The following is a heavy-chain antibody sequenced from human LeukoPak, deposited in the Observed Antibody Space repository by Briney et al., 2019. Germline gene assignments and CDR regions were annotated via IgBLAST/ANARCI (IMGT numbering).Heavy chain of an antibody. CDR1: GFTFSSYV. CDR2: INSDGSST. J-gene: IGHJ4*02. CDR3: ARGLLWFGELLSY. Sequence: GGSLRLSCAASGFTFSSYVMSWVRQAPGKGLVWVSRINSDGSSTSYADSVKGRFTISRDNAKNTLYPQMNSLRAEDTAVYYCARGLLWFGELLSYWGQGTLVTVSS. V-gene: IGHV3-74*01. D-gene: IGHD3-10*01.